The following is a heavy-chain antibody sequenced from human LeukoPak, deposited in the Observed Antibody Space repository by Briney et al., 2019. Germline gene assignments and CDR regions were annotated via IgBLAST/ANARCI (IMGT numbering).Heavy chain of an antibody. Sequence: ASVKVSCKASGYTFTSYVMHWVRQAPGQRLEWMGWINAGNGNTKYSQKFQGRVTITRDTSASTAYMELSSLRSEDTAVYYCARWGIAARQNYWGQGTLVTVSS. J-gene: IGHJ4*02. CDR3: ARWGIAARQNY. CDR1: GYTFTSYV. D-gene: IGHD6-6*01. V-gene: IGHV1-3*01. CDR2: INAGNGNT.